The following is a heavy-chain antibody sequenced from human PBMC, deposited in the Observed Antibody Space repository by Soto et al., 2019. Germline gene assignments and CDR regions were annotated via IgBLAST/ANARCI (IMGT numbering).Heavy chain of an antibody. J-gene: IGHJ4*02. Sequence: EVQLLESGGGLVRPGGSLRLSCAASGFTFSSYAMSWVRQAPGKGLEWVSTISGSDGRTYSTDSVKARFTISRDNSRNTAYLQMNSLRVEDTAVYYCAKGVSQYTPLALFDYWGRGPLVTVSS. D-gene: IGHD5-18*01. CDR1: GFTFSSYA. V-gene: IGHV3-23*01. CDR2: ISGSDGRT. CDR3: AKGVSQYTPLALFDY.